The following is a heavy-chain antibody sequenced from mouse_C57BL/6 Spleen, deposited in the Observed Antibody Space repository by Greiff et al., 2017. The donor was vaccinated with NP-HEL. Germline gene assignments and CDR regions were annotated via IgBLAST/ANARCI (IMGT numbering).Heavy chain of an antibody. J-gene: IGHJ4*01. Sequence: EVKLVESGGGLVQPGGSLKLSCAASGFTFSDYYMYWVRQTPEKRLEWVAYISNGGGSTYYPDTVKGRFTISRDNAKNTLYLQMSRLKSEDTAMYYCARKDYSSRDYAMDYWGQGTSVTVSS. CDR1: GFTFSDYY. CDR2: ISNGGGST. D-gene: IGHD1-1*01. V-gene: IGHV5-12*01. CDR3: ARKDYSSRDYAMDY.